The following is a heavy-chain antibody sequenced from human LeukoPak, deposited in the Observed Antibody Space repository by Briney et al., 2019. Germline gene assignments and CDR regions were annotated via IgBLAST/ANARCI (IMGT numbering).Heavy chain of an antibody. V-gene: IGHV4-39*07. D-gene: IGHD5-12*01. J-gene: IGHJ6*03. CDR1: GGSISSSSYY. Sequence: QPSETLSLTCTVSGGSISSSSYYWGWIRQPPGKGLEWIGSIYYSGSTYYNPSLKSRVTISVDTSKNQFSLKLSSVTAADTAVYYCARAVGGYDYAGIDYYYYMDVWGKGTTVTVSS. CDR3: ARAVGGYDYAGIDYYYYMDV. CDR2: IYYSGST.